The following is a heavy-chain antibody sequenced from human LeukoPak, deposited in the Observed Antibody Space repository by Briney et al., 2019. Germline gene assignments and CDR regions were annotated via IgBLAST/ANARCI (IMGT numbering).Heavy chain of an antibody. CDR1: GYTFTSYD. CDR3: ARVLGKNYYGSGSYPFDP. V-gene: IGHV1-8*01. D-gene: IGHD3-10*01. Sequence: ASVKVPCKASGYTFTSYDINWVRQATGQGLEWMGWMNPNSGNTGYAQKFQGRVTMTRNTSISTAYMELSSLRSEDTAVYYCARVLGKNYYGSGSYPFDPWGQGTLVTVSS. CDR2: MNPNSGNT. J-gene: IGHJ5*02.